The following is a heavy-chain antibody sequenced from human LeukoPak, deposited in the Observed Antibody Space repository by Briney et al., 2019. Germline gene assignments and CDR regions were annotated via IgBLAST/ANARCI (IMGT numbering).Heavy chain of an antibody. CDR1: GFTFSGHW. V-gene: IGHV3-74*03. D-gene: IGHD3-22*01. CDR3: ANLPRFNNYYDSSGHRALDC. CDR2: INERGTDS. Sequence: GGSLRLSCTASGFTFSGHWIHWVRQAPGMGLVWVSRINERGTDSMYAESVKGRFTISRDNAKNTVYLQMNSLRAEDTAVYHCANLPRFNNYYDSSGHRALDCWGQGTLVTVSS. J-gene: IGHJ4*02.